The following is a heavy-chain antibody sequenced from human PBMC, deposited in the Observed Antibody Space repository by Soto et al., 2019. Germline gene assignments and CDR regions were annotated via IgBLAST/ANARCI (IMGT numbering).Heavy chain of an antibody. CDR3: AKGGGYSLRLWYYYGMDV. D-gene: IGHD1-26*01. J-gene: IGHJ6*02. CDR2: ISYDGSNK. Sequence: VQLVESGGGLVQPGGTLRLSCAASGFTFSSYGMHWVRQAPGKGLEWVAVISYDGSNKYYADSVKGRFTISRDNSKNTLYLQMNSLRAEDTAVYYCAKGGGYSLRLWYYYGMDVWGQGTTVTVSS. V-gene: IGHV3-30*18. CDR1: GFTFSSYG.